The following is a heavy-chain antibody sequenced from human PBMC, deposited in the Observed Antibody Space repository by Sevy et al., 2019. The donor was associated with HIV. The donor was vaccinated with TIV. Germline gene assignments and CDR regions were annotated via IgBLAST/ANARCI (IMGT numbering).Heavy chain of an antibody. CDR1: RFTFSDYY. CDR2: ISTSGNTI. Sequence: GESLKISCVTSRFTFSDYYMSWSRQAPGKGLEWVSYISTSGNTIYYADSVKGRFTISRDNAKNSLFLQMNSLRADDTAVYYCARGVYSFGYFDYWGQRTLVTVSS. J-gene: IGHJ4*02. V-gene: IGHV3-11*01. D-gene: IGHD5-18*01. CDR3: ARGVYSFGYFDY.